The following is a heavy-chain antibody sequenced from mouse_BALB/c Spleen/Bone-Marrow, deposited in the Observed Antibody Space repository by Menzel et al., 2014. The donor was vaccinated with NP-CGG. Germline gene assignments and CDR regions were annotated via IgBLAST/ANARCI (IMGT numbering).Heavy chain of an antibody. CDR3: AYGSSYDYFDY. D-gene: IGHD1-1*01. CDR1: GFNIKDTY. CDR2: IDPANGNT. V-gene: IGHV14-3*02. J-gene: IGHJ2*01. Sequence: VQVQQPGAELVKPGASVKLSCTASGFNIKDTYMHWVKQRPEQGLEWIGRIDPANGNTKYDPKFQGKATITADTSSNTAYLQLSSLTSEDTAVYYCAYGSSYDYFDYWGQGTTLTVSS.